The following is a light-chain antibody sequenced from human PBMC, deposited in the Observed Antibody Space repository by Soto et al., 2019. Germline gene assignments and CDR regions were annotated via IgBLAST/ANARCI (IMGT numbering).Light chain of an antibody. CDR1: SSDVGGYNS. V-gene: IGLV2-14*01. J-gene: IGLJ3*02. CDR2: DVS. CDR3: SSYSSTSTRV. Sequence: QSVLTQPASVSGSPGQSITISCTGTSSDVGGYNSVSWYQQYPGTAPQLMIYDVSYRPSVISTRFSASKSGDTSSLTSAVLHADDEADYFCSSYSSTSTRVYGGGTKLTVL.